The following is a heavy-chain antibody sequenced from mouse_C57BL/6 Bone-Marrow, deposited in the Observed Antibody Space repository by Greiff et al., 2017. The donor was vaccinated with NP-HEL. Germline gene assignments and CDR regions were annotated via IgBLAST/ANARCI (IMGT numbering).Heavy chain of an antibody. CDR2: IDPSDSET. J-gene: IGHJ3*01. D-gene: IGHD1-1*01. CDR1: GYSFTSYW. CDR3: ARYGSSSAY. V-gene: IGHV1-52*01. Sequence: LVESGAELVRPGSSVKLSCKASGYSFTSYWMHWVKQRPIQGLEWIGNIDPSDSETHYNQKFKDKATLTVDKSSSTAYMQLSSLTSEDSAVYYCARYGSSSAYWGQGTLVTVSA.